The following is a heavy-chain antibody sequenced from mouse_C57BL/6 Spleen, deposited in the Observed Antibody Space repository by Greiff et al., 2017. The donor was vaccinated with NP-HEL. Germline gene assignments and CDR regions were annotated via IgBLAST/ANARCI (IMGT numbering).Heavy chain of an antibody. CDR3: ARHGGYYERDYAMDY. CDR1: GFTFSDYY. J-gene: IGHJ4*01. Sequence: EVKLMESGGGLVQPGGSLKLSCAASGFTFSDYYMYWVRQTPEKRLEWVAYISNGGGSTYYPDTVKGRFTISRDNAKYTLYLQMSRLKSEDTAMYYCARHGGYYERDYAMDYWGQGTSVTVSS. CDR2: ISNGGGST. V-gene: IGHV5-12*01. D-gene: IGHD2-3*01.